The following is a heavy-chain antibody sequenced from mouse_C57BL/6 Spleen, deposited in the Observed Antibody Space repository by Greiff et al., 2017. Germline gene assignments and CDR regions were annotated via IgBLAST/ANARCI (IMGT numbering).Heavy chain of an antibody. D-gene: IGHD1-1*01. CDR3: ARSSYGSSYPYYFDY. CDR2: ISDGGSYT. CDR1: GFTFSSYA. J-gene: IGHJ2*01. Sequence: EVQGVESGGGLVKPGGSLKLSCAASGFTFSSYAMSWVRQTPEKRLEWVATISDGGSYTYYPDNVKGRFTISRDNAKNNLYLQMSHLKSEDTAMYYCARSSYGSSYPYYFDYWGQGTTLTVSS. V-gene: IGHV5-4*01.